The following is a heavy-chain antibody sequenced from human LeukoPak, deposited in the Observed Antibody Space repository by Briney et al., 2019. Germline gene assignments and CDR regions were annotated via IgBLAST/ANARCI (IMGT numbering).Heavy chain of an antibody. D-gene: IGHD4-17*01. CDR1: GGSVGSDSYY. V-gene: IGHV4-61*02. Sequence: SETLSLTCTVSGGSVGSDSYYWSWIRQPAGKGLEWIGRIQNNGRTNKKPSFWSRVTISVDTSRTQFSLNMTSVTAADTAVYYCAKARDYEVGFDPWGQGTLVTVSS. CDR2: IQNNGRT. J-gene: IGHJ5*02. CDR3: AKARDYEVGFDP.